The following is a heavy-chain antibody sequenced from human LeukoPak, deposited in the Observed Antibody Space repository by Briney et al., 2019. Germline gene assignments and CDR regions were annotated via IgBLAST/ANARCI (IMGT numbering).Heavy chain of an antibody. V-gene: IGHV3-21*01. CDR1: GFTFSRYS. D-gene: IGHD2-2*01. J-gene: IGHJ4*02. CDR3: ARFTVVPAPNFDY. Sequence: GGSLRLSCAASGFTFSRYSMNWVRQAPGKGLEWVSSISSSSSYIYYADSVKGRFTISRDNAKNSLYLQMNSLRAEDTAVYYCARFTVVPAPNFDYWGQGTLVTVSS. CDR2: ISSSSSYI.